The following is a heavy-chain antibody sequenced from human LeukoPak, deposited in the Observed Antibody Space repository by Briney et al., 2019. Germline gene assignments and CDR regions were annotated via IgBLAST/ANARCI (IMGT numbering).Heavy chain of an antibody. CDR1: GFTFSSYA. Sequence: PGGSLRLSCAASGFTFSSYAMSWVRQAPGKGLEWVSAISGSGGSTYYADSVKGRFTISRDNSKNTLYLQMNSLRAEDTAVYYCARANPRIYYDSSGYGSFCYWGQGTLVTVSS. J-gene: IGHJ4*02. CDR3: ARANPRIYYDSSGYGSFCY. CDR2: ISGSGGST. D-gene: IGHD3-22*01. V-gene: IGHV3-23*01.